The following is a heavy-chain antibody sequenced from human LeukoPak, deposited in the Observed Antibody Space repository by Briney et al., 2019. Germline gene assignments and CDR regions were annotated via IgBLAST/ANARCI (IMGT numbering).Heavy chain of an antibody. J-gene: IGHJ4*02. CDR2: IYHSGST. CDR1: RVSISSGYY. V-gene: IGHV4-38-2*02. Sequence: SETLSLTCTVSRVSISSGYYWGWIRQPPGKGLEWIGSIYHSGSTYYNPSLKSRVTISVDTSKNQFSLKLSSVTAADTAVYYCARDMTADYWGQGTLVTVSS. CDR3: ARDMTADY. D-gene: IGHD2-21*02.